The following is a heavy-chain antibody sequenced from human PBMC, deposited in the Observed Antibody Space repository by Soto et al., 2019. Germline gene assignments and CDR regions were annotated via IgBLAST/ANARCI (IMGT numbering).Heavy chain of an antibody. D-gene: IGHD6-13*01. J-gene: IGHJ6*02. Sequence: GASVKVSCKASGYTFTSYYMHWVRQAPGQGLEWMGIINPSGGSTSYAQKFQGRVTMTRDTSTSTVYMELSSLRSEDTAVYYCARGSRDSSSWYRPYYYYYGMDVWGQGTTVTVSS. CDR2: INPSGGST. V-gene: IGHV1-46*01. CDR3: ARGSRDSSSWYRPYYYYYGMDV. CDR1: GYTFTSYY.